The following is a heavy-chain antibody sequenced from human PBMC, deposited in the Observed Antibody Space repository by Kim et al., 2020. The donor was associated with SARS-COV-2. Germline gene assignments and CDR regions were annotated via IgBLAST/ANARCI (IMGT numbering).Heavy chain of an antibody. J-gene: IGHJ4*02. CDR1: GFTFSSYA. CDR2: ISGSGGST. V-gene: IGHV3-23*01. Sequence: GGSLRLSCAASGFTFSSYAMSWVRQAPGKGLEWVSAISGSGGSTYYADSVKGRFTISRDNSKNTLHLQMNSLRAEDTAVYYCAKDLQSGYRRHGPDYWGQGTLVTVSS. CDR3: AKDLQSGYRRHGPDY. D-gene: IGHD5-12*01.